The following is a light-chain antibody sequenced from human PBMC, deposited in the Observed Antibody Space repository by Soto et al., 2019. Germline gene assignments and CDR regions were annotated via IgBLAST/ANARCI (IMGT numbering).Light chain of an antibody. CDR2: DVS. Sequence: QSALTQPASVSGSPGQSITISCTGTSSDVGGYNYVSWYQQHPGKAPKLMIYDVSNRPSGVSNRFSGSKSDNTASLTISGLQAEDEPDYYCSSYTSSSTLEGVFGTGTKVTVL. CDR3: SSYTSSSTLEGV. V-gene: IGLV2-14*01. CDR1: SSDVGGYNY. J-gene: IGLJ1*01.